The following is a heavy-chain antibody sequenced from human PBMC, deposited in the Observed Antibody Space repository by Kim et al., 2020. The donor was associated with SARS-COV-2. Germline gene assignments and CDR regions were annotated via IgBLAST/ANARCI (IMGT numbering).Heavy chain of an antibody. CDR3: VRGVRDTSGWRKYCAMD. D-gene: IGHD6-25*01. V-gene: IGHV3-7*01. CDR1: GFTFSIDR. Sequence: GGSLRLSCAASGFTFSIDRMSWVRQGPGKGLEWVANIKEDGSEKDHVDSVKGRCTISRDNAKNSLFLQMDSLRAGDTAVYFWVRGVRDTSGWRKYCAMD. CDR2: IKEDGSEK. J-gene: IGHJ6*01.